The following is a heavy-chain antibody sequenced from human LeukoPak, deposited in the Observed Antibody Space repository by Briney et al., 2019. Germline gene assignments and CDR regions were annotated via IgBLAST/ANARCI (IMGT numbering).Heavy chain of an antibody. D-gene: IGHD3-22*01. Sequence: ASVKVSCKASGYTFTSYYMHWVRQAPGQGLEWMGIINPSGGSTSYAQKFQGRVTMTRDTSTSTVYMELSSLRSEDTAVYYFARSYYYDSSGYRTYDAFDIWGQGTMVTVSS. CDR1: GYTFTSYY. V-gene: IGHV1-46*01. CDR2: INPSGGST. CDR3: ARSYYYDSSGYRTYDAFDI. J-gene: IGHJ3*02.